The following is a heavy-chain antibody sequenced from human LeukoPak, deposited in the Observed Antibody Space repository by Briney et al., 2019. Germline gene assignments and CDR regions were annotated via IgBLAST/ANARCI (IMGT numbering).Heavy chain of an antibody. D-gene: IGHD5-18*01. J-gene: IGHJ4*02. V-gene: IGHV4-34*01. Sequence: PSKTLSLTCAVYGGSFSGYYWSWIRQPPGKGLEWIGEINHSGSTNYNPSLKSRVTISVDTSKNQFSLKLSSVTAADTAVYYCARGEGAMAHFDYWGQGTLVTVSS. CDR3: ARGEGAMAHFDY. CDR2: INHSGST. CDR1: GGSFSGYY.